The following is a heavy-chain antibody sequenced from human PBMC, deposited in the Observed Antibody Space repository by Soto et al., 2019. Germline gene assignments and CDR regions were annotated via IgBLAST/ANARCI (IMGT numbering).Heavy chain of an antibody. CDR2: ISYDGSNK. D-gene: IGHD3-16*01. V-gene: IGHV3-30*18. Sequence: QVQLVESGGGVVQPGRSLRLSCAASGFTFSSYGLHWVRQDPGKGLEWVAVISYDGSNKYYADSVKGRFTISRDNSKNTLYLQMNSLRAEDTAVYYCAKDMGGWGQGTLVTVSS. CDR1: GFTFSSYG. J-gene: IGHJ4*02. CDR3: AKDMGG.